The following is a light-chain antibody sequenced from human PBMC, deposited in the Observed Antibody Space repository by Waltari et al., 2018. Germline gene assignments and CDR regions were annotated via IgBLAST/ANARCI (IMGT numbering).Light chain of an antibody. CDR2: RNN. Sequence: QSVLTQPPSASGTPGQRVTISCSGSRSNIGSNYVYWYQQVPGTAPKLLIHRNNPRPSGVPDRFSGSKSGTSASLASSGLRSEDEVDYYCAAWDDSLSGRVFGGGTKVTVL. CDR1: RSNIGSNY. J-gene: IGLJ3*02. CDR3: AAWDDSLSGRV. V-gene: IGLV1-47*01.